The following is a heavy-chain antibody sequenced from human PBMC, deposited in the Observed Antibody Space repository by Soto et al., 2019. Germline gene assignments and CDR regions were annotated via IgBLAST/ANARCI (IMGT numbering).Heavy chain of an antibody. Sequence: EVQLVESGGGLVQPGGSLRLSCAASGFTFSSYWMSWVRQAPGKGLEWVANIKQDGSEKYYVDSVKGRFTISRDNAKNSRYLEMNSLRAEDTAVYYCARGEVLSDFWRDTYWFDPGGQGTLVTVSS. CDR3: ARGEVLSDFWRDTYWFDP. D-gene: IGHD3-3*01. CDR1: GFTFSSYW. J-gene: IGHJ5*02. V-gene: IGHV3-7*05. CDR2: IKQDGSEK.